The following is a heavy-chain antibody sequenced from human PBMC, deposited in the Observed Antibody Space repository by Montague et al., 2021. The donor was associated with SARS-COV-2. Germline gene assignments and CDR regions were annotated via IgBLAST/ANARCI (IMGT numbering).Heavy chain of an antibody. CDR2: IWYDGSNK. CDR1: GFTFNSYG. J-gene: IGHJ4*02. Sequence: SLRLSCAASGFTFNSYGMHWVRQAPGKGLEWVAVIWYDGSNKYYADSVKGRFSISRDNSKNTLYLQMNSLRAEDTAVYYCARDPSCCPRFGEFGYWGQGTLVTVSS. D-gene: IGHD3-10*01. V-gene: IGHV3-33*01. CDR3: ARDPSCCPRFGEFGY.